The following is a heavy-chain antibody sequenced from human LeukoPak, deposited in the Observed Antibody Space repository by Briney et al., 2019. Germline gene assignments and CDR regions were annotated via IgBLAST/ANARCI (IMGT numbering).Heavy chain of an antibody. CDR1: GFTFSSYA. CDR2: ISGSGGST. CDR3: AKLRYYYDSSGYSDY. J-gene: IGHJ4*02. V-gene: IGHV3-23*01. Sequence: GGSLRLSCAASGFTFSSYAMSWVRQAPGKGLEWVSAISGSGGSTYYADSVKGRFTISRDNSKNTLYLQMNSLRAEGTAVYYCAKLRYYYDSSGYSDYWGQGTLVTVSS. D-gene: IGHD3-22*01.